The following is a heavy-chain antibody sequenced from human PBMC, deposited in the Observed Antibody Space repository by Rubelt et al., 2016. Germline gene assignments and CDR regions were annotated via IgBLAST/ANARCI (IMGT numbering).Heavy chain of an antibody. CDR3: ARDVIVVVPAAPEAFDI. J-gene: IGHJ3*02. CDR1: GYTFTSYY. Sequence: QVQLVQSGAEVKKPGASVKVSCKASGYTFTSYYMHWVRQAPGQGLEWMGIIKPSGGSTSYAQKLQGRNTMTRDTATSTVYMEHSSLRSEDTALYDCARDVIVVVPAAPEAFDIWGQGRMVTVSS. V-gene: IGHV1-46*01. D-gene: IGHD2-2*01. CDR2: IKPSGGST.